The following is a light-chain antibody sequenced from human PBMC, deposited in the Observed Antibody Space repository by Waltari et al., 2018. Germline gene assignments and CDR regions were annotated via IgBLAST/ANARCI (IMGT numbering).Light chain of an antibody. CDR2: DVS. J-gene: IGLJ2*01. V-gene: IGLV2-23*02. CDR3: CSYVGGGTLI. Sequence: QSALTQPASVSGSPGQSITISCMGTSNDIGGYNFVSWYQQHPGKAPKLMIYDVSKRPSGVSKRFSCSKSGNTASLTISGLQAEDEADYYCCSYVGGGTLIFGGGTNVTVL. CDR1: SNDIGGYNF.